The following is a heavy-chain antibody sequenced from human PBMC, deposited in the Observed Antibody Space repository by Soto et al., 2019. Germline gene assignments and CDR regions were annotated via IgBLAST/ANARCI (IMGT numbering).Heavy chain of an antibody. V-gene: IGHV5-51*01. J-gene: IGHJ4*02. D-gene: IGHD3-9*01. Sequence: HGESLKISCKGSGYSFTNYWIGWVRQMPGKGLEWVGIIYPGDSHAIYSPSFQGQVTISADKSISTAYLQWSSLKASDTAMYYCARASYYDILPGPGGNPDYWGQGTLVTVSS. CDR2: IYPGDSHA. CDR1: GYSFTNYW. CDR3: ARASYYDILPGPGGNPDY.